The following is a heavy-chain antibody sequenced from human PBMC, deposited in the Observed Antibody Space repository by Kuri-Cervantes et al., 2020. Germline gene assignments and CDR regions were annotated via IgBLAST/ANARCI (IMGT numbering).Heavy chain of an antibody. J-gene: IGHJ6*02. CDR2: ISAYNGNT. CDR3: ARWGLRFLDEYGMDV. V-gene: IGHV1-18*01. CDR1: GYTFTSYG. D-gene: IGHD3-3*01. Sequence: ASVKVSCKASGYTFTSYGISWVRQAPGQGLEWMGWISAYNGNTNYAQKLQGRVTMTTDTSTSTAYTELRSLRSDDTAVYYCARWGLRFLDEYGMDVWGQGTTVTVSS.